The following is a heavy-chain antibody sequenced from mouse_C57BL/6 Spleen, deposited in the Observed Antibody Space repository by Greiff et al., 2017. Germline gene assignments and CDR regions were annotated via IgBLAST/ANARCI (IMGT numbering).Heavy chain of an antibody. D-gene: IGHD2-2*01. CDR2: IHPNSGST. CDR1: GYTFTSYW. V-gene: IGHV1-64*01. Sequence: QVQLKQPGAELVKPGASVKLSCKASGYTFTSYWMHWVKQRPGQGLEWIGMIHPNSGSTNYNEKFKSKATLTVDKSSSTAYMQLSSLTSEDAAVYGCARAVDGDDEGYWDFEGWGTGATVAVS. J-gene: IGHJ1*03. CDR3: ARAVDGDDEGYWDFEG.